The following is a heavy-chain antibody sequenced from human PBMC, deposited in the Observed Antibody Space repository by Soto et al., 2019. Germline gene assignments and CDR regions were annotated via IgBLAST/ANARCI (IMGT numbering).Heavy chain of an antibody. CDR1: GGSISSSSYY. J-gene: IGHJ4*02. CDR3: ARRESIAVAGLDY. CDR2: IYYSGST. Sequence: AETLSLTCTVSGGSISSSSYYWGWIRQPPGKGLEWIGSIYYSGSTYYNPSLKSRVTISVDTSKNQFSLKLSSVTAADTAVYYCARRESIAVAGLDYWGQGTLVTVSS. D-gene: IGHD6-19*01. V-gene: IGHV4-39*01.